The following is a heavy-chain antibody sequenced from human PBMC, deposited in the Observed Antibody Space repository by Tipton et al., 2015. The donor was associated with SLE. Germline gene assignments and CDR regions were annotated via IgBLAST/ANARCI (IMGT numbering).Heavy chain of an antibody. V-gene: IGHV3-7*01. Sequence: SLRLSCAASGFTFSSYWMSWVRQAPGKGLEWVANIKQDGSEKNYVDSVKGRFTISRDNAKNSLYLQMNSLRVEDTAMYHCARLLRGYSYGWNAFDIWGQGTMVTVSS. CDR1: GFTFSSYW. CDR3: ARLLRGYSYGWNAFDI. J-gene: IGHJ3*02. D-gene: IGHD5-18*01. CDR2: IKQDGSEK.